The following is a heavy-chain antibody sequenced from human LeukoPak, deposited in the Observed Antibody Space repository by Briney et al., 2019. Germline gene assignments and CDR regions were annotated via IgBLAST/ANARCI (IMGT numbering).Heavy chain of an antibody. D-gene: IGHD2-15*01. CDR3: ARVPLYCSGGSCYLYYYYYGMDV. CDR2: INTNTGNP. Sequence: ASVKVSCKASGYTFTSYAMNWVRQAPGQGLEWMGWINTNTGNPTYAQGFTGRFVFSLDTSVSTAYLQISSLKAKDTAVYYCARVPLYCSGGSCYLYYYYYGMDVWGQGTTVTVSS. CDR1: GYTFTSYA. V-gene: IGHV7-4-1*02. J-gene: IGHJ6*02.